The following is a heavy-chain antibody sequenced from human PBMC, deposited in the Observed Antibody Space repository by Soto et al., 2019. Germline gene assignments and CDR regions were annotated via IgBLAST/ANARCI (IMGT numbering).Heavy chain of an antibody. Sequence: GESLKISCKGSGYSFTSYWISWVRQMPGKGLEWMGRIDPSDSYTNYSPSLQGHVTISADKSISTAYLQWSSLKASDTAMYYCARLGVIASSSSGMDVWGQGTTVTVSS. CDR1: GYSFTSYW. V-gene: IGHV5-10-1*01. J-gene: IGHJ6*02. CDR3: ARLGVIASSSSGMDV. CDR2: IDPSDSYT. D-gene: IGHD6-6*01.